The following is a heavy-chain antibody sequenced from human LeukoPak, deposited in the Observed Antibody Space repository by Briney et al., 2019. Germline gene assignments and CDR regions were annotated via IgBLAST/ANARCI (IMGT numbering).Heavy chain of an antibody. J-gene: IGHJ4*02. V-gene: IGHV1-2*02. CDR3: ARASVRKYYYDSSGYHDY. CDR1: GYTFTGYY. CDR2: INPNSGGT. Sequence: ASVKVSCKASGYTFTGYYMHWVRQAPGQGLEWMGWINPNSGGTNYAQKFQGRVTMTRDTSISTAYMELSRLRSDDTAVYYCARASVRKYYYDSSGYHDYWGQGTLVTVSS. D-gene: IGHD3-22*01.